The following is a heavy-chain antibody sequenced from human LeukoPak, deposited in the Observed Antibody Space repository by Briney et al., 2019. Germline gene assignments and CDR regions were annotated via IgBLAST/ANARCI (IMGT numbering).Heavy chain of an antibody. V-gene: IGHV3-9*01. Sequence: GGSLRLSCAASGFTFDDYAMHWVRQAPGKGLEWVSGISWNSGTIAYAESVKGRFTISRDNAKNSLYLQMNSLRAEDTALYYCAKDAGISVAGPFDFWGQGALVSVSS. CDR3: AKDAGISVAGPFDF. CDR2: ISWNSGTI. D-gene: IGHD6-19*01. J-gene: IGHJ4*02. CDR1: GFTFDDYA.